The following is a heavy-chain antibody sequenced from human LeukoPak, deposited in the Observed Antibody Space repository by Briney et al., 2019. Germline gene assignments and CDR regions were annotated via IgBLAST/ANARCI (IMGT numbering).Heavy chain of an antibody. CDR2: ISYDGSNK. J-gene: IGHJ5*02. D-gene: IGHD4-17*01. Sequence: GGSLRLSCAASGFTFSSYGMHWVRQAPGKGLEWVAVISYDGSNKYYADSVKGRFTISRDNSKNTLYLQMNSLRAEDTAVYYCARDLGYGDYRRGHWFDPWGQGTLVTVSS. CDR3: ARDLGYGDYRRGHWFDP. V-gene: IGHV3-30*03. CDR1: GFTFSSYG.